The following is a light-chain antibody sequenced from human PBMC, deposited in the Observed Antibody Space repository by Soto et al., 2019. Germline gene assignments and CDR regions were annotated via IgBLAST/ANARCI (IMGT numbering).Light chain of an antibody. CDR1: QSVSSN. V-gene: IGKV3-15*01. CDR2: GAS. Sequence: EMVMTPSPGTLSVSPGARVPPPRRASQSVSSNLAWYQQKPGQAPRLLLYGASTRATGIPARFSGSGSGTEFTLTISSLQSEDFAVYYCQQYNNWPPWTFGQGTKVDIK. CDR3: QQYNNWPPWT. J-gene: IGKJ1*01.